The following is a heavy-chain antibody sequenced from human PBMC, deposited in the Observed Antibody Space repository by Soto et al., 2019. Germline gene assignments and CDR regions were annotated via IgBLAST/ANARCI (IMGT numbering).Heavy chain of an antibody. V-gene: IGHV1-58*02. CDR1: GFTFTSSA. J-gene: IGHJ4*02. D-gene: IGHD2-21*02. CDR2: IVVGSGNT. CDR3: AASAYCGGDCYTAVDY. Sequence: GASMKVSCKASGFTFTSSAMQWVRQARGQRLEWIGWIVVGSGNTNYAQKFQERVTITRDMSTSTAYMELSSLRSEDTAVYYCAASAYCGGDCYTAVDYWGQGTLVTVSS.